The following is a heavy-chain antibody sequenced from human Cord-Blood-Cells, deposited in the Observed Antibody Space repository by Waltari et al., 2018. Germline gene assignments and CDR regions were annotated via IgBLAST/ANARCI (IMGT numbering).Heavy chain of an antibody. CDR1: GGSFSGYY. D-gene: IGHD1-26*01. V-gene: IGHV4-34*01. CDR3: ARGSSGSFYNWFDP. CDR2: INHSGRT. Sequence: QVQLQQWGAGLLKPSETLSLTCAVYGGSFSGYYWSWIRQPPGKGLGWFGEINHSGRTNYNPSLKSRVTISVDTSKNQFSLKLSSVTAADTAVYYCARGSSGSFYNWFDPWGQGTLVTVSS. J-gene: IGHJ5*02.